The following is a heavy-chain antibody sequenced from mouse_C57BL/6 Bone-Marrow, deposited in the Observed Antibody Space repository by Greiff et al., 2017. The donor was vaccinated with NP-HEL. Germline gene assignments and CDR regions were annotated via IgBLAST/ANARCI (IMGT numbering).Heavy chain of an antibody. J-gene: IGHJ1*03. CDR3: ARSTVVARWYFDV. D-gene: IGHD1-1*01. CDR2: IYPGSGST. Sequence: QVHVKQPGAELVKPGASVKMSCKASGYTFTSYWITWVKQRPGQGLEWIGDIYPGSGSTNYNEKFKSKATLTVDPSSSKAYMQLSSLTSEDSAVYYCARSTVVARWYFDVWGTGTTVTVSS. V-gene: IGHV1-55*01. CDR1: GYTFTSYW.